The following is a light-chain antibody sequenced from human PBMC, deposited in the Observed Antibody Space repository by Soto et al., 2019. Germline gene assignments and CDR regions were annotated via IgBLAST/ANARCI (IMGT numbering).Light chain of an antibody. CDR1: RSNIGSNT. CDR3: ASWDDSLTGPV. CDR2: SDD. Sequence: QPVLTQPPSASETPGQRVTISCSGSRSNIGSNTVNWYQQFPGTAPKLLIYSDDRRPSGVPDRFSGSKSGTSASLVISGLQSEDEADYYCASWDDSLTGPVFGGGTKVTVL. V-gene: IGLV1-44*01. J-gene: IGLJ3*02.